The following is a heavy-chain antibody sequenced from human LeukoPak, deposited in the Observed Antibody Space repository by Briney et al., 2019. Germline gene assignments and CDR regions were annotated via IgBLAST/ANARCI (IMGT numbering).Heavy chain of an antibody. Sequence: ASVKVSRKASGYTFTGYYMHWVRQAPGQGLEWMGWINPNSGGTNYAQKFQGRVTMTRDTSISTAYMELSRLRSDDTAVYYCARDGLYSSSTQGWFDPWGQGTLVTVSS. CDR1: GYTFTGYY. D-gene: IGHD6-6*01. CDR3: ARDGLYSSSTQGWFDP. V-gene: IGHV1-2*02. CDR2: INPNSGGT. J-gene: IGHJ5*02.